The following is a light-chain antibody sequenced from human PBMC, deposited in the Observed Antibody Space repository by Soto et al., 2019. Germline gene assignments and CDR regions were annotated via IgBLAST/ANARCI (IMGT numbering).Light chain of an antibody. J-gene: IGLJ1*01. CDR2: EVS. CDR3: SSYAGSNPYV. CDR1: SSDVGGYNY. V-gene: IGLV2-8*01. Sequence: ALPEHPSASGSAGQSVSISCTGTSSDVGGYNYVSWYQQHPGKAPKLMIYEVSKRPSGVPDRFSGSKSGNTASLTVSGLQAEDEADYYCSSYAGSNPYVFGTGTKVTVL.